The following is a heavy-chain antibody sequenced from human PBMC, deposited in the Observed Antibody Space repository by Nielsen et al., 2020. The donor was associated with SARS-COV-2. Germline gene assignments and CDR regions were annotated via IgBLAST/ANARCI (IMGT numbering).Heavy chain of an antibody. J-gene: IGHJ4*02. CDR2: IYHSGST. CDR1: GGSISSGGYS. CDR3: TRDTAETDSFYRKFDY. Sequence: SETLSLTCAVSGGSISSGGYSWSWIRQPPGKGLEWIGYIYHSGSTYYNPSLKSRVTISVDRSKNQFSLKLSSVTAADTAVYYCTRDTAETDSFYRKFDYWGQGTLVTVSS. D-gene: IGHD2-2*01. V-gene: IGHV4-30-2*01.